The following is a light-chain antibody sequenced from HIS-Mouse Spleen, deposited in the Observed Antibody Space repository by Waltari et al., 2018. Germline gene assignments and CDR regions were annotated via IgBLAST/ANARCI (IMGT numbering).Light chain of an antibody. Sequence: QSALPQPAAGSGSPGRSCPISCTGTSSDVGSYNLVPWYQQHPGKAPKLMIYEGSKRPSGVSNRFSGSKSGNTASLTISGLQAEDEADYYCCSYAGSSTYVFGTGTKVTVL. J-gene: IGLJ1*01. V-gene: IGLV2-23*01. CDR1: SSDVGSYNL. CDR2: EGS. CDR3: CSYAGSSTYV.